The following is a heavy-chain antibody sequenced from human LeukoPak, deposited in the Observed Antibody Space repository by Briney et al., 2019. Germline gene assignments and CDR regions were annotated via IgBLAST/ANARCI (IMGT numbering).Heavy chain of an antibody. CDR1: GFSLSSYS. CDR2: ITISSNFI. V-gene: IGHV3-21*01. D-gene: IGHD3-9*01. Sequence: PGGSLRLSCAASGFSLSSYSMNWVRQAPGKGLEWVSSITISSNFIYYADSVKGRFTISRDNAKSSLFLQMSSLRAEDTAVYFCARDGHGDGFLTGYSYFGMDVWGQGTTVTVSS. J-gene: IGHJ6*02. CDR3: ARDGHGDGFLTGYSYFGMDV.